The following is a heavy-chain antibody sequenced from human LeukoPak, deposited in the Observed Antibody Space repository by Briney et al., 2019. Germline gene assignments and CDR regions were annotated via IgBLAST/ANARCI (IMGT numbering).Heavy chain of an antibody. Sequence: GSLRLSCAASGFTFSSYSMNWVRQAPGKGLEWIGCIYYSGSTYYNPSLKSRVTISVDTPKNQFSLKLSSVTAADTAVYYCARYTVPGSLASPHDAFDIWGQGTMVTVSS. V-gene: IGHV4-59*05. CDR3: ARYTVPGSLASPHDAFDI. CDR2: IYYSGST. CDR1: GFTFSSYSMN. J-gene: IGHJ3*02. D-gene: IGHD2-2*01.